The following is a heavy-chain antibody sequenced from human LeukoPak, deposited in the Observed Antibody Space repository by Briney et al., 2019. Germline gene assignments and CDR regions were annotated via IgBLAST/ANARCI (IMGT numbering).Heavy chain of an antibody. D-gene: IGHD2-15*01. V-gene: IGHV4-34*01. J-gene: IGHJ5*02. CDR1: GGSFSGYY. CDR2: INHSGST. Sequence: SETLSLTCAVYGGSFSGYYWSWIRQPPGKGLEWIGEINHSGSTNYNPSLKSRVTISVDTSKNQFSLKLSSVTAADTAVYYCARAGIYCSGGSCYPNWFDPWGQGTLVTVSS. CDR3: ARAGIYCSGGSCYPNWFDP.